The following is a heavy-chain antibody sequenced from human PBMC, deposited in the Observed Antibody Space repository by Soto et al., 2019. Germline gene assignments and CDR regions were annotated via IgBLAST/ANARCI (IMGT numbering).Heavy chain of an antibody. CDR1: GFTFSSYS. D-gene: IGHD3-22*01. Sequence: QPGGSLRLSCAAPGFTFSSYSMNWVRQAPGKGLEWVSYISFSSSTIFYADSVRGRFTISRDNAKNSLYLQMNTLRDEDTAVYYCASDRDYYDSSSEYGMDVSRQATTATLS. CDR3: ASDRDYYDSSSEYGMDV. V-gene: IGHV3-48*02. CDR2: ISFSSSTI. J-gene: IGHJ6*02.